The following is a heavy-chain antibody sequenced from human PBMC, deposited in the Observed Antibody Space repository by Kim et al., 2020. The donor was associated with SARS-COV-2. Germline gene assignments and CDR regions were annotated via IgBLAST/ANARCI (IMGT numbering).Heavy chain of an antibody. V-gene: IGHV3-30*18. Sequence: GGSLRLSCAASGFTFSSYGMHWVRQAPGKGLEWVAVISYDGSNKYYADSVKGRFTISRDNSKNTLYLQMNSLRAEDTAVYYCAKDILGIAVAGIHYWGQGTLVPVSS. D-gene: IGHD6-19*01. CDR2: ISYDGSNK. CDR3: AKDILGIAVAGIHY. J-gene: IGHJ4*02. CDR1: GFTFSSYG.